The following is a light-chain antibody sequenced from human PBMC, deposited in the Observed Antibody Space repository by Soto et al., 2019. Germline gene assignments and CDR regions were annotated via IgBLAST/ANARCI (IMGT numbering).Light chain of an antibody. J-gene: IGKJ4*01. CDR2: KAS. CDR3: QEHGTYPLT. Sequence: DKQLTQSPSTLSASIGDRVTITCRASRNVGYWLAWFQQKPGKAPKLLIYKASTLESGVPSRFGGTVSGTEFTLTISSLQPDDYASYYCQEHGTYPLTFGGGTKVDI. CDR1: RNVGYW. V-gene: IGKV1-5*03.